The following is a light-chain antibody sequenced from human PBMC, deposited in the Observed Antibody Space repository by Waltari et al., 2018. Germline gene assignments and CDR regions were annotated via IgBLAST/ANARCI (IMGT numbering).Light chain of an antibody. V-gene: IGKV1-5*03. CDR1: QSIGNS. Sequence: DIQMTQSPSTLSASVGDRVTTTRRASQSIGNSLAWYQQKPGKAPKVVIYEASSLESGVPSRFSGSGSGTDFTLTINSLQPDDFATYYCQQYNRYLLTFGGGTKVEIK. CDR3: QQYNRYLLT. CDR2: EAS. J-gene: IGKJ4*01.